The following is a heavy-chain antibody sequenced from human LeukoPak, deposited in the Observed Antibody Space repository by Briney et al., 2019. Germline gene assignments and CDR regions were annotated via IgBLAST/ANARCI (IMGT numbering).Heavy chain of an antibody. V-gene: IGHV3-9*01. CDR2: ISWNSGSI. Sequence: PGRSLRLSCAASGFTFDDYAMHWVRQAPGKGLEWVSGISWNSGSIGYADSVKGRFTISRDNAKNSLYLQMSSLRAEDTALYYCAKDRYARTSLFDYWGQGTLVTVSS. D-gene: IGHD2-8*01. CDR1: GFTFDDYA. J-gene: IGHJ4*02. CDR3: AKDRYARTSLFDY.